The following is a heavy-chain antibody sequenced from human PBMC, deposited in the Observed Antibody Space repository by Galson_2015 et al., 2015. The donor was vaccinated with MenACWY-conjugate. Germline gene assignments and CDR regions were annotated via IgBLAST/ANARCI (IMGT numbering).Heavy chain of an antibody. V-gene: IGHV3-23*01. CDR1: GFTFSSYT. J-gene: IGHJ4*02. CDR3: AKGDTSVTAPYS. D-gene: IGHD2-21*02. Sequence: SLRLSCAASGFTFSSYTMSWVRQAPGKGLEWVSRIRGSGENTYYLDSVKGRFTVSRDNSHNTLYLQMNSLRSEDTAFYYCAKGDTSVTAPYSWGQGPLVTVSS. CDR2: IRGSGENT.